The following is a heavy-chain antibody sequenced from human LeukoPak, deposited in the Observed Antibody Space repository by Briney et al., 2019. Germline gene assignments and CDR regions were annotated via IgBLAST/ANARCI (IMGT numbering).Heavy chain of an antibody. CDR3: ARFSSSTWAFDF. CDR1: GGSISGYY. J-gene: IGHJ4*02. Sequence: SETLSLTCTVSGGSISGYYWSWIRRPPGRRLEYIAYVFYTGATNYNPSLEGRAAISVDTPKNQFSLKLSSVTAADTAIYYCARFSSSTWAFDFWGQGILVTISA. D-gene: IGHD6-13*01. CDR2: VFYTGAT. V-gene: IGHV4-59*12.